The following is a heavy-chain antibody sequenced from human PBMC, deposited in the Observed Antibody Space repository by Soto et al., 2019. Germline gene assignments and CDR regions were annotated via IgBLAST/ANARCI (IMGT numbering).Heavy chain of an antibody. Sequence: SETLSLTCTVSGGSISSYYWSWIRQPPGKGLEWIGYIYYSGSTNYNPSLKSRVTISVDTSKNQFSLKLSSVTAADTAVYYCARGSYDFWSGWIIPPPYYHYMDVWGKGTTVTVSS. J-gene: IGHJ6*03. V-gene: IGHV4-59*01. CDR3: ARGSYDFWSGWIIPPPYYHYMDV. D-gene: IGHD3-3*01. CDR1: GGSISSYY. CDR2: IYYSGST.